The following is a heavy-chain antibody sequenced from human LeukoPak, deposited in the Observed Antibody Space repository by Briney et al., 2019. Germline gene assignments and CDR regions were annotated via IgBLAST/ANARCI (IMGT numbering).Heavy chain of an antibody. CDR3: ARARYGDPYNWFDP. V-gene: IGHV4-59*01. J-gene: IGHJ5*02. D-gene: IGHD4-17*01. Sequence: SETLSLTCTVSGVSISSYYWSWIRQPPGKGLEWIGYIYYSGSTNYNPSLKSRVTISVDMSKNQFSLKLSSVTAADTAVYYCARARYGDPYNWFDPWGQGTLVTVSS. CDR1: GVSISSYY. CDR2: IYYSGST.